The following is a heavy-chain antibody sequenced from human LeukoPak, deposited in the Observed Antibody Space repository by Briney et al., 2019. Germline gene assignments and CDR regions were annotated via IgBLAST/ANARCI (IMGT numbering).Heavy chain of an antibody. J-gene: IGHJ5*02. D-gene: IGHD3-22*01. CDR1: GFTFDDYG. CDR3: ARANYYDSSGYPVAFDP. V-gene: IGHV3-20*04. Sequence: GGSLRLSCAVSGFTFDDYGMSWVRQAPGKGLEWVSGINWNGGSTGYADSVKGRFTISRDNAKNSLYLQMNSLRAEDTALYYCARANYYDSSGYPVAFDPWGQGTLVTVSS. CDR2: INWNGGST.